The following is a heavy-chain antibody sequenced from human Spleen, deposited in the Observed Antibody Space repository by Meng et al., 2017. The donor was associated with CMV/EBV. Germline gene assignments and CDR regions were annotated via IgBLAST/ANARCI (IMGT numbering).Heavy chain of an antibody. CDR1: GFTFSAYL. J-gene: IGHJ4*02. Sequence: SGFTFSAYLMSWVRQAPGKGLEWVAVIGTGDTFTQYAGSVKGRFTISRDNSKNMVYVQMNSLRAEDTAVYYCARERFGGNSGLYFDYWGQGTLVTVSS. CDR2: IGTGDTFT. V-gene: IGHV3-23*03. D-gene: IGHD4-23*01. CDR3: ARERFGGNSGLYFDY.